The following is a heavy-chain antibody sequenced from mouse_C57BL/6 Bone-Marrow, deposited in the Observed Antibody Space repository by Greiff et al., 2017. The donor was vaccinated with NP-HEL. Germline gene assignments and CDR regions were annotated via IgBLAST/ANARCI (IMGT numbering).Heavy chain of an antibody. V-gene: IGHV14-4*01. J-gene: IGHJ3*01. CDR3: TRLLFLAWFAY. CDR2: IDPENGDT. Sequence: VQLKESGAELVRPGASVKLSCTASGFNIKDDYMHWVKQRPEQGLEWIGWIDPENGDTEYASKFQGKATITADTSSNTAYLQLSSLTSEDTAVYYCTRLLFLAWFAYWGQGTLVTVSA. CDR1: GFNIKDDY. D-gene: IGHD2-10*01.